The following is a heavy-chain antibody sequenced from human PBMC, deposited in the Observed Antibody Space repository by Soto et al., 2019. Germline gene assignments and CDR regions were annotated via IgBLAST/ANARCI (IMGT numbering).Heavy chain of an antibody. V-gene: IGHV3-48*03. J-gene: IGHJ6*02. CDR2: IGTGGKTI. CDR3: ARDPAIYSGKFDYGLDV. CDR1: GFTFSSYE. Sequence: PGGSLRLSCAVSGFTFSSYEMNWVRQAPGKGLEWVSYIGTGGKTIYYADSVRGRFTISRDNAKNSLYLQMNSLRAEDTAVYFCARDPAIYSGKFDYGLDVWGRGTTVTVS. D-gene: IGHD4-4*01.